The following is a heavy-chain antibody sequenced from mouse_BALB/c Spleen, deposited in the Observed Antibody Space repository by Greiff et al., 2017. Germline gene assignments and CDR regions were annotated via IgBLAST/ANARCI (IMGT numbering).Heavy chain of an antibody. CDR2: IWAGGST. D-gene: IGHD1-1*01. Sequence: VQLQESGPGLVAPSQSLSITCTVSGFSLTSYGVHWVRQPPGKGLEWLGVIWAGGSTNYNSALMSRLSISKDNSKSQVFLKMNSLQTDDTAMYYCAVLRTSFYAMDYWGQGTSVTVSS. CDR3: AVLRTSFYAMDY. CDR1: GFSLTSYG. V-gene: IGHV2-9*02. J-gene: IGHJ4*01.